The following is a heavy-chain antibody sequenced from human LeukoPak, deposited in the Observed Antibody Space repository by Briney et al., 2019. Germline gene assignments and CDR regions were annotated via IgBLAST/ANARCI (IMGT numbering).Heavy chain of an antibody. D-gene: IGHD6-19*01. J-gene: IGHJ6*02. CDR3: ARLWAVATPYYYYYYGMDV. CDR1: GGSISSGGYY. V-gene: IGHV4-30-2*01. Sequence: PSQTLSLTCTVSGGSISSGGYYWSWIRQPPGKGLEWIGYIYHSGSTYYNPSFKSRVTVSVDRSKNQFSLKLSSVTAADTAVYYCARLWAVATPYYYYYYGMDVWGQGTTVTVSS. CDR2: IYHSGST.